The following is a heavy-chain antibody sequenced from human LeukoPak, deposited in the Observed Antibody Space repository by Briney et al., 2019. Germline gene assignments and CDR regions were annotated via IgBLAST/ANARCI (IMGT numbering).Heavy chain of an antibody. CDR2: INEDGSTT. D-gene: IGHD4-23*01. V-gene: IGHV3-74*01. Sequence: GGSLRLSCAASGFIFRSNWMHWVRQAPGKGLVWVSRINEDGSTTNHADSVKGRFTISRDNVKNTLYMEMNSLRAEDTAVYYCVRGRPHGNDYWGQGTLVTVSS. J-gene: IGHJ4*02. CDR3: VRGRPHGNDY. CDR1: GFIFRSNW.